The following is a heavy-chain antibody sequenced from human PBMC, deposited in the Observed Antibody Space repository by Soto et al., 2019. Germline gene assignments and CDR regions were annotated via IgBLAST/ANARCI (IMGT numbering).Heavy chain of an antibody. D-gene: IGHD2-15*01. J-gene: IGHJ4*02. CDR3: ATDYSGYCSGGSCFLAY. Sequence: GGSLRLSCVASGFTFDDYTMHWVRQAPGKGLEWVSLISWDGGSTYYADSVKGRFTISRDNSKNSLYLQMNSLRTEDTALYYCATDYSGYCSGGSCFLAYWGQGTLVTVSS. CDR2: ISWDGGST. V-gene: IGHV3-43*01. CDR1: GFTFDDYT.